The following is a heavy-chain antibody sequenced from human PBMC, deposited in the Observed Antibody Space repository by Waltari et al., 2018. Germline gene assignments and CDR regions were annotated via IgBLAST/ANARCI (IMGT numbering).Heavy chain of an antibody. V-gene: IGHV4-38-2*01. Sequence: QVQLQESGPGLVKPSETLSLTCAVSGYSISIGYYWGWIRQPPGKGLEWIGSIYHSGSTYYNPSLKSRVTISVDTSKNQFSLKLSSVTAADTAVYYCARGKDRSFDYWGQGTLVTVSS. CDR2: IYHSGST. CDR3: ARGKDRSFDY. D-gene: IGHD2-15*01. J-gene: IGHJ4*02. CDR1: GYSISIGYY.